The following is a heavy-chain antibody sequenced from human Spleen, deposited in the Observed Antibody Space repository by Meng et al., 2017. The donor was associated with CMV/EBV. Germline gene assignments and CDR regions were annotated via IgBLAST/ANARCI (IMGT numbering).Heavy chain of an antibody. Sequence: GESLKISCAASGFTFSSYSMNWVRQAPGKGLEWVSSISSSSSYIYYADSVKGRFTISRDNAKNSLYLQMNSLRAEDTAVYYCARDYSGTEGDNWFDSWGLGTLVTVSS. CDR1: GFTFSSYS. CDR2: ISSSSSYI. D-gene: IGHD1-1*01. CDR3: ARDYSGTEGDNWFDS. J-gene: IGHJ5*01. V-gene: IGHV3-21*01.